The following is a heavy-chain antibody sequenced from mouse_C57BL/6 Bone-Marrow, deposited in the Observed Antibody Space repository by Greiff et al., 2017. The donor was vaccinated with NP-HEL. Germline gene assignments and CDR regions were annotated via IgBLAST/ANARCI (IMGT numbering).Heavy chain of an antibody. J-gene: IGHJ2*01. V-gene: IGHV1-15*01. CDR1: GYTFTDYE. CDR2: IDPETGGT. Sequence: QVQLQQSVAELVRPGASVTLSCKASGYTFTDYEMHWVKQTPVHGLEWIGAIDPETGGTAYNQKFKGKAILTADKSSSTAYMELRSLTSEDSAVYYCTRPARSRDYWGQGTTLTVSS. CDR3: TRPARSRDY.